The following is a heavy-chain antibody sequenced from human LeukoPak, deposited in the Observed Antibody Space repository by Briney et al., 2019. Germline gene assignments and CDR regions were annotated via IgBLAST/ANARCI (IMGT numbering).Heavy chain of an antibody. V-gene: IGHV3-15*01. CDR3: TTDYYGSGGYSS. J-gene: IGHJ4*02. D-gene: IGHD3-10*01. Sequence: GGSLRLSCAASGFTFSNAWMSWVRQAPGKGLEWVGCIKSKTDGGTTDYAAPVKGRFTISRDDSKNTLYLQMNSLKTEDTAVYYCTTDYYGSGGYSSWGQGTLVTVSS. CDR1: GFTFSNAW. CDR2: IKSKTDGGTT.